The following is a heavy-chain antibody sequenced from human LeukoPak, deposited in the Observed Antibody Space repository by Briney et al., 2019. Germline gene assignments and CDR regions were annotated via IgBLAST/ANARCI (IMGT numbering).Heavy chain of an antibody. D-gene: IGHD5-18*01. J-gene: IGHJ4*02. Sequence: GGSLRLSCVASGFTFSSFWMNWIRQAPGKGLEWVAVIWYDGSNKYYADSVKGRFTISRDNSKNTLYLQMNSLRAEDTAVYYCAREVDTAMVKGFDYWGQGTLVTVSS. CDR1: GFTFSSFW. V-gene: IGHV3-33*08. CDR2: IWYDGSNK. CDR3: AREVDTAMVKGFDY.